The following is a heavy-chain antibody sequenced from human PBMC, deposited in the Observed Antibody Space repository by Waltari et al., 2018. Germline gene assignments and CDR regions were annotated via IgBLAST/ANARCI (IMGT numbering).Heavy chain of an antibody. V-gene: IGHV5-51*01. CDR3: ARHTEDDNGDD. D-gene: IGHD1-1*01. CDR1: GYSFNNYW. J-gene: IGHJ4*02. Sequence: QLVQSGTEVKKPGGSLKISCKTSGYSFNNYWIGWVRQMPGKGLEWMGIVRPDNSDTRYSPSFRGQVTISADKSISIAYLQWSSLKASDTAIYYCARHTEDDNGDDWGQGTLVTVSS. CDR2: VRPDNSDT.